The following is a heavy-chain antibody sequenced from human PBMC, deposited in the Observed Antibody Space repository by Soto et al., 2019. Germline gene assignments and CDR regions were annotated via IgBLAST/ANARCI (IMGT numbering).Heavy chain of an antibody. J-gene: IGHJ6*02. V-gene: IGHV6-1*01. D-gene: IGHD3-10*01. CDR1: GDSVSSNSAA. CDR3: ARDNFMVRVVSDLYYYYGMDV. CDR2: TYYRSKWYN. Sequence: SQTLSLTCAISGDSVSSNSAAWNWIRQSPSRGLEWLGRTYYRSKWYNDYAVSVKSRITINPDTSKNQFSLQLNSVTPEDTAVYYCARDNFMVRVVSDLYYYYGMDVWGQGTTVTVSS.